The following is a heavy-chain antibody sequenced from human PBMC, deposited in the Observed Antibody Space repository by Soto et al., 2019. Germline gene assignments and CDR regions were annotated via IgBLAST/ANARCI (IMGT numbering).Heavy chain of an antibody. V-gene: IGHV4-59*01. CDR1: GTSISSYY. CDR3: ARYNSYAIDY. D-gene: IGHD2-8*01. CDR2: IHYSGTT. Sequence: SLTCTVSGTSISSYYWSWIRQLPGKGLEWIANIHYSGTTNYNPSLASRVTLSVDTSKNQFSLKVTSVTAADRAMYFCARYNSYAIDYWGQGTLVTVSS. J-gene: IGHJ4*02.